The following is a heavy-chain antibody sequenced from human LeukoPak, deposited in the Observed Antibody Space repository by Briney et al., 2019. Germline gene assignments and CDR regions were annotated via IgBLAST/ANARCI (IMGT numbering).Heavy chain of an antibody. CDR1: GYTFTDYY. CDR3: ARGRNIEMTTMSGGSDY. J-gene: IGHJ4*02. V-gene: IGHV1-2*02. D-gene: IGHD5-24*01. Sequence: GASVKVSCKASGYTFTDYYMHWVRQAAGQGLEWMGCLNPNSGDTNYAQKFQGRVSMTRDTSISTAYMDLSDLRSDDTAVYYCARGRNIEMTTMSGGSDYWGQGTLVTVSS. CDR2: LNPNSGDT.